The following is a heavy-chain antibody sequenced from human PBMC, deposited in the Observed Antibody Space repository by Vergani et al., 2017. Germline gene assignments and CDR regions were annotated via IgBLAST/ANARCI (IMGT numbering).Heavy chain of an antibody. CDR1: GGSISRYY. CDR2: IYYSGST. D-gene: IGHD2-15*01. CDR3: ARGGSGCSGGSCYWDV. J-gene: IGHJ6*04. Sequence: QVQLQESGPGLVKPSETLSLTCTVSGGSISRYYWRWIRQPPGKGLEWIGYIYYSGSTNYNPTLKSRVTISVDTSKNQFSLKLSSVTAAGTAVYYCARGGSGCSGGSCYWDVWGKGTTVTVSS. V-gene: IGHV4-59*01.